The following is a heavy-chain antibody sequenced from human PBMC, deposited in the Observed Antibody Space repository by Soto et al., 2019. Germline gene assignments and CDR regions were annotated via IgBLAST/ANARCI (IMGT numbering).Heavy chain of an antibody. CDR3: ARGNYYDSSGYYPHFDY. D-gene: IGHD3-22*01. Sequence: PSETLSLTCTVSGGSVSSGSYYWSWIRQPPGKGLEWIGYIYYSGSTNYNPSLKSRVTISVDTSKNQFSLKLSSVTAADTAVYYCARGNYYDSSGYYPHFDYWGQGTLVTVSS. V-gene: IGHV4-61*01. CDR2: IYYSGST. CDR1: GGSVSSGSYY. J-gene: IGHJ4*02.